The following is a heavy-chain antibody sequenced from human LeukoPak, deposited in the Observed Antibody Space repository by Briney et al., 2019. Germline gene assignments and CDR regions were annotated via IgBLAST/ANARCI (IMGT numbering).Heavy chain of an antibody. D-gene: IGHD3-22*01. CDR1: GGSFSGYY. Sequence: SETLSLTCAVYGGSFSGYYWSWIRQPPGKGLEWIGEINHSGSTNYNPSLKSRVTISVDTSKNQFSLKLSSVTAADTAVYYCARTGARGYYDSSGYHFDYWGQRTLVTVSS. CDR3: ARTGARGYYDSSGYHFDY. CDR2: INHSGST. V-gene: IGHV4-34*01. J-gene: IGHJ4*02.